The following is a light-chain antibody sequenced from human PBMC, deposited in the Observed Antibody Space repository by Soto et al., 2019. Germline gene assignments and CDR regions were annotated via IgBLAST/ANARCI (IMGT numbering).Light chain of an antibody. CDR2: GAS. Sequence: EIVLTQSPGTLSLFPGERATLSCRASHSVSSSSLAWYQHKPGQAPRLLIYGASSRATGIPDRFSGSGSGTDFTLTISRLEPEDFAVYYCQQYGSSPPFTFGPGTKVDMK. V-gene: IGKV3-20*01. J-gene: IGKJ3*01. CDR3: QQYGSSPPFT. CDR1: HSVSSSS.